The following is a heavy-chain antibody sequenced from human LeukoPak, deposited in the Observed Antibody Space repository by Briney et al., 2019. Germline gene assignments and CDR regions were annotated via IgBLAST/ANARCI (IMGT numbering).Heavy chain of an antibody. Sequence: SETLSLTCTVSGYSISSGYYWGWIRQPPGKGLEWIGSIYHSGGTYYNPSLKSRVTISVDTSKNQFSLKLSSVTAADTAVYYCARDSGTTGEVKFDPWGQGTLVTVSS. CDR2: IYHSGGT. CDR3: ARDSGTTGEVKFDP. J-gene: IGHJ5*02. D-gene: IGHD3-10*01. CDR1: GYSISSGYY. V-gene: IGHV4-38-2*02.